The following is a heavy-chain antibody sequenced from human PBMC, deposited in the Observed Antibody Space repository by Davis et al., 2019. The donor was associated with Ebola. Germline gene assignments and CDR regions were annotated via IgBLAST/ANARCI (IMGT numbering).Heavy chain of an antibody. J-gene: IGHJ4*02. D-gene: IGHD3-10*01. CDR1: GFTFSGPA. Sequence: PGGSLRLSCAASGFTFSGPAMHWVRQASGKGLEWVGRIRSKANSYATAYAASVKGRFTISRDDSKNTAYLQMNSLKTEDTAVYYCTREFGGTAGVWGQGTLVTVSS. CDR2: IRSKANSYAT. CDR3: TREFGGTAGV. V-gene: IGHV3-73*01.